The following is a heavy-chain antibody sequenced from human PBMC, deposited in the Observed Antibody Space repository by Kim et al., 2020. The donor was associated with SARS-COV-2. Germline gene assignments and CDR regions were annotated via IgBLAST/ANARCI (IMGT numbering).Heavy chain of an antibody. CDR2: IYTSGST. CDR3: ARDGMYCSSTSCYLNWFDP. V-gene: IGHV4-61*02. CDR1: GGSISSGSYY. Sequence: SETLSLTCTVSGGSISSGSYYWSWIRQPAGKGLEWIGRIYTSGSTNYNPSLKSRVTISVDTSKNQFSLKLSSVTAADTAVYYCARDGMYCSSTSCYLNWFDPWGQGTLVTVSS. J-gene: IGHJ5*02. D-gene: IGHD2-2*01.